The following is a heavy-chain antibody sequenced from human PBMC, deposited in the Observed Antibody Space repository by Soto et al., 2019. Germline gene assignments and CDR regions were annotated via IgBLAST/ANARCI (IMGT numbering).Heavy chain of an antibody. V-gene: IGHV4-30-4*01. CDR3: ARDRERGYSYGYFDY. CDR2: IYYSGST. D-gene: IGHD5-18*01. Sequence: SETLSLTCTVSGGSISSGDYYWSWIRQPPGKGLEWIGYIYYSGSTYYNPSLKSRVTISVDTSKNQFSLKLSSVTAADTAVYYCARDRERGYSYGYFDYWGQGTLVTVSS. J-gene: IGHJ4*02. CDR1: GGSISSGDYY.